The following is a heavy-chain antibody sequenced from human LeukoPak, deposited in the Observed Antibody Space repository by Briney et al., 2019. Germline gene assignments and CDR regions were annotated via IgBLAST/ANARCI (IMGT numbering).Heavy chain of an antibody. Sequence: GRSLRLSCAASGFTFSSYAMSWVRQAPGKGLEWVSAISGSGGSTYYADSVKGRFTISRDNSKNTLYLQMNSLRAEDTAVYYCAKDQGNERSGWYGDYFDYWGQGTLVTVSS. J-gene: IGHJ4*02. CDR3: AKDQGNERSGWYGDYFDY. V-gene: IGHV3-23*01. D-gene: IGHD6-19*01. CDR1: GFTFSSYA. CDR2: ISGSGGST.